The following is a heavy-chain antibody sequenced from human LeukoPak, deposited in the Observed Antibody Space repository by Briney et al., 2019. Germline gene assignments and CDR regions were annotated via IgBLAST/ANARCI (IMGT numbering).Heavy chain of an antibody. CDR2: TIPILGIA. D-gene: IGHD3-10*01. J-gene: IGHJ4*02. Sequence: ASVKVSCKASGGTFSSYAISWVRQAPGQGLEWMGRTIPILGIANYAQKFQGRVTITADKSTSTAYMELSSLRSEDTAVYYCARGTMVRGVDDFDYWGQGTLVTVSS. V-gene: IGHV1-69*04. CDR1: GGTFSSYA. CDR3: ARGTMVRGVDDFDY.